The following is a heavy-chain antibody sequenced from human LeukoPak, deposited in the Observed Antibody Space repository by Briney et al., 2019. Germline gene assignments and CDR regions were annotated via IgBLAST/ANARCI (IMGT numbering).Heavy chain of an antibody. CDR2: ISPSGDP. CDR1: GGSISTYY. V-gene: IGHV4-4*07. J-gene: IGHJ4*02. Sequence: PSETLSLTCSVSGGSISTYYWSWIRQPAGQGLEWIGRISPSGDPNYNPSLKSRVAMSVDTSKNQFSLTLTSLTAADTAIYYCARLRRDGSDRYADDYWGQGTLVTVSS. D-gene: IGHD6-19*01. CDR3: ARLRRDGSDRYADDY.